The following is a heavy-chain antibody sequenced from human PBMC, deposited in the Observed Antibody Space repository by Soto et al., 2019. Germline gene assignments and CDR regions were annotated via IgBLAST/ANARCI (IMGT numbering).Heavy chain of an antibody. Sequence: GGSLRLSCAASGFTFSSYAMSWVRQAPGKGLEWVSAISGSGGSTYYADSVKGRFTISRDNSKNTLYLQMNSLRAEHTALYYCAKGFFFLAPPVFYYYYYVLDVWAQGPTVPVSS. D-gene: IGHD3-3*01. CDR1: GFTFSSYA. CDR2: ISGSGGST. V-gene: IGHV3-23*01. CDR3: AKGFFFLAPPVFYYYYYVLDV. J-gene: IGHJ6*02.